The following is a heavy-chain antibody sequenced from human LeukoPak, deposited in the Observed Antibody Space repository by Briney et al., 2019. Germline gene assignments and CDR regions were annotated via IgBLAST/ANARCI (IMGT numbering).Heavy chain of an antibody. CDR3: ARILGSSGWYY. V-gene: IGHV3-66*01. J-gene: IGHJ4*02. CDR2: IYSGGST. Sequence: QTGGSLRLSCAASGFTVSSNYMSWVRQAPGKGLEWVSVIYSGGSTYYADSVKGRFTISTDNSKNTLYLQMNSLRAEDTAVYYCARILGSSGWYYWGQGTLVTVSS. CDR1: GFTVSSNY. D-gene: IGHD6-19*01.